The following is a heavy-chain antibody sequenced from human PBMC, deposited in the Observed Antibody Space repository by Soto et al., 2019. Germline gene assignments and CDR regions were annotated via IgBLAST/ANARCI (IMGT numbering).Heavy chain of an antibody. CDR3: AKQGPDIVGAKVPDY. Sequence: GESLKISCAASGFTFSSYAMSWVRQAPGKGLEWVSAISGSGGSTYYADSVKGRFTISRDNSKNTLYLQMNSLRAEDTAVYYCAKQGPDIVGAKVPDYWGQGTLVTVSS. CDR2: ISGSGGST. V-gene: IGHV3-23*01. CDR1: GFTFSSYA. J-gene: IGHJ4*02. D-gene: IGHD1-26*01.